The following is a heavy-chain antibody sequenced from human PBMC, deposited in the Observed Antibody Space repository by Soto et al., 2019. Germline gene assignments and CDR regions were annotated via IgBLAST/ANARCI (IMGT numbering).Heavy chain of an antibody. CDR1: GGSISSSNW. J-gene: IGHJ2*01. CDR3: AREGAAEPRYFDL. Sequence: QVQLQESGPGLVKPSGTLSLTCAVSGGSISSSNWWSWVRQPPGKGLEWIGEIYHSGSTNYNPSLKSRVTISVDKSENQFSLELSSVTAADTAVYYCAREGAAEPRYFDLWGRGTLVTVSS. V-gene: IGHV4-4*02. CDR2: IYHSGST. D-gene: IGHD6-13*01.